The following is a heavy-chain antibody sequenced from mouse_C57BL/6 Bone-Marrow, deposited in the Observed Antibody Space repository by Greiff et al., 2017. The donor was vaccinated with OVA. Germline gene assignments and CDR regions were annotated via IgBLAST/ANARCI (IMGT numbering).Heavy chain of an antibody. CDR2: IWSGGST. D-gene: IGHD2-10*02. CDR3: ARNRMVTTRYYFDY. CDR1: GFSLTSYG. Sequence: VQLQQSGPGLVQPSQSLSITCTVSGFSLTSYGVHWVRQSPGKGLEWLGVIWSGGSTDYNAAFISRLSISKDNSKSQVFFKMNSLQADDTAIYYCARNRMVTTRYYFDYWGQGTTLTVSS. V-gene: IGHV2-2*01. J-gene: IGHJ2*01.